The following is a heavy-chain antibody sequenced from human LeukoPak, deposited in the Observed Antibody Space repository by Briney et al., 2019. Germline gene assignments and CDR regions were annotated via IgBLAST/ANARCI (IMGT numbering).Heavy chain of an antibody. Sequence: DPSETLSLTCTVSGGSISSSSYYWGWIRQPPGKGLEWIGSIYYSGSTYYNPSLKSRVTISVDTSKNQFSLKVQSVTAADTAVYYCARVRAAAYYYYYYMDVWGKGTTVTVSS. V-gene: IGHV4-39*07. D-gene: IGHD6-13*01. J-gene: IGHJ6*03. CDR3: ARVRAAAYYYYYYMDV. CDR1: GGSISSSSYY. CDR2: IYYSGST.